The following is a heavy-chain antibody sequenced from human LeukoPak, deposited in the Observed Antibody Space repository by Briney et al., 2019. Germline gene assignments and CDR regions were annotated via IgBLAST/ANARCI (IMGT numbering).Heavy chain of an antibody. CDR2: IYTSGST. D-gene: IGHD6-13*01. CDR3: ARGGSQQLVRIWFDP. Sequence: SETLSLTCTVSGGSISSYYWSWIRQPPGKGLEWIGYIYTSGSTYYNPSLKSRVSISVDTSKNQLSLKLTSVTAADTAVYYCARGGSQQLVRIWFDPWGQGTLVTVSS. J-gene: IGHJ5*02. CDR1: GGSISSYY. V-gene: IGHV4-4*09.